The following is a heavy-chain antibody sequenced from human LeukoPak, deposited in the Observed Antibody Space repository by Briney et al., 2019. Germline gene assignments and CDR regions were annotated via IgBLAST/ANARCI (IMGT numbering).Heavy chain of an antibody. V-gene: IGHV3-21*01. D-gene: IGHD3-22*01. CDR3: AREPTYYYDSSGAL. Sequence: PGGSLRLSCAASGFTFSSYSMNWVRQAPGKGLEWVSSISSSSYIYYADSVEGRYTICRDNAKNSLYLQMNSLRAEDTAVYYCAREPTYYYDSSGALWGQGTLVTVSS. CDR1: GFTFSSYS. J-gene: IGHJ4*02. CDR2: ISSSSYI.